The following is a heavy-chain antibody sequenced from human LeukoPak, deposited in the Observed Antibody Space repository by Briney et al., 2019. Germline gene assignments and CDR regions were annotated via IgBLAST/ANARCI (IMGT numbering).Heavy chain of an antibody. D-gene: IGHD6-19*01. J-gene: IGHJ4*02. V-gene: IGHV1-18*01. CDR2: ISAYNGNT. CDR3: ARAPSRRIAVAAPFGY. Sequence: ASVKVSCKASGYTFTSYDISWVRQAPGQGLEWMGWISAYNGNTNYAQKLQGRVTMTTDTSTSTAYMELRSLRSDDTAVYYCARAPSRRIAVAAPFGYWGQGTLVTVSS. CDR1: GYTFTSYD.